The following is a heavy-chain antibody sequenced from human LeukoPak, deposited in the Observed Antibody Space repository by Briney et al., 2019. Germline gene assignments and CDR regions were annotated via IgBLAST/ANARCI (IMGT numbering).Heavy chain of an antibody. CDR1: GGSISSYY. Sequence: SETLSLTCTVSGGSISSYYWSWIRQPAGKGLEWIGRIYTSGSTNYNPSLKSRVTISVDKSENQFSLKLSSVTAADTAVYYCASNDYGDSSFDYWGQGTLVTVSS. V-gene: IGHV4-4*07. J-gene: IGHJ4*02. CDR2: IYTSGST. CDR3: ASNDYGDSSFDY. D-gene: IGHD4-17*01.